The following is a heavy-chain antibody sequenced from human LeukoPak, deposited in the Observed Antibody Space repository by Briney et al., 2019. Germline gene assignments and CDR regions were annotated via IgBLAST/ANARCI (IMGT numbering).Heavy chain of an antibody. Sequence: SETLSLTCSVSGASISGGTYYWGWLRQPPGKGLEWIVSIYYTGSTYDNPSLKSRVTISVDTSKNQFSLKLSSVTAADTAVYYCARRGGSGRAFDYWGQGTLVTASS. CDR3: ARRGGSGRAFDY. CDR2: IYYTGST. V-gene: IGHV4-39*01. J-gene: IGHJ4*02. D-gene: IGHD1-26*01. CDR1: GASISGGTYY.